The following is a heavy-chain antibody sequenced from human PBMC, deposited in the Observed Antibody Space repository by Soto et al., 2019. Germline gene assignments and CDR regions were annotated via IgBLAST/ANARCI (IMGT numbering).Heavy chain of an antibody. CDR3: ARAKGLFSYYYGMDV. V-gene: IGHV1-18*04. J-gene: IGHJ6*02. CDR2: ISAYNGNT. Sequence: GASVKVSCKASGYTLTSYGISWVRQAPGQGLEWMGWISAYNGNTNYAQKLQGRVTMTTDTSTSTAYMELRSLRSDDTAVYYCARAKGLFSYYYGMDVWGQGTTVTVSS. CDR1: GYTLTSYG. D-gene: IGHD3-22*01.